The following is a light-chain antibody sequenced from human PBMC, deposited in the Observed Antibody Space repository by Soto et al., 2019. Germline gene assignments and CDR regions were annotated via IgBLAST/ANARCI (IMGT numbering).Light chain of an antibody. CDR2: GAS. Sequence: EIVLTQSPGTLSLSPGERATLSCRASQSVSSSYLAWYQQKPGQAPRLLIYGASSRATGIPDRFSGSGSGTDFTLTISRLEPEDLEVYYCQQYGSPPFGPGTKVDIK. V-gene: IGKV3-20*01. CDR1: QSVSSSY. CDR3: QQYGSPP. J-gene: IGKJ3*01.